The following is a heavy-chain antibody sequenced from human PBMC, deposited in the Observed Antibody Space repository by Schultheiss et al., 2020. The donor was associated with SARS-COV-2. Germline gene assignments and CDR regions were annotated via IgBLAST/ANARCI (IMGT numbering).Heavy chain of an antibody. Sequence: ASVKVSCKASGYTFTSYGISWVRQAPGQGLEWMGWISAYNGNTNYAQKLQGRVTMTTDTSTSTAYMELRRLRSDDTAVYYCARKARRQLAPFFDYWGQGTLVTVSS. J-gene: IGHJ4*02. CDR1: GYTFTSYG. D-gene: IGHD1-1*01. V-gene: IGHV1-18*01. CDR3: ARKARRQLAPFFDY. CDR2: ISAYNGNT.